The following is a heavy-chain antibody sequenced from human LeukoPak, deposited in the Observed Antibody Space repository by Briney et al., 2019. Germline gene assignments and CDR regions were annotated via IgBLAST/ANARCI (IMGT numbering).Heavy chain of an antibody. J-gene: IGHJ6*03. CDR2: IHYTGST. CDR1: GGSISSYY. D-gene: IGHD6-6*01. CDR3: ARRARTSDYHYYMDV. Sequence: PSETLSLTCTVSGGSISSYYWSWIRQPPGKGLEWIGYIHYTGSTNYNPSLRSRVTISVDTSKNQFSLKLRSVTAADTAVYYCARRARTSDYHYYMDVWGRGTTATVSS. V-gene: IGHV4-59*08.